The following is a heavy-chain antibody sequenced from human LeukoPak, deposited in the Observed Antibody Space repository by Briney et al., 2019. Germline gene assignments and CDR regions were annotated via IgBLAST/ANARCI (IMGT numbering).Heavy chain of an antibody. CDR2: INTDASSA. CDR3: AKGYYMDV. Sequence: PGGSLRLSCAASGFTFSSYWMHWVRQAPGKGLVWVSHINTDASSASYADSVKGRFTISRDNAKSTLYLQMNSLTAEDTAVYYCAKGYYMDVWGKGTTVTVSS. J-gene: IGHJ6*03. CDR1: GFTFSSYW. V-gene: IGHV3-74*01.